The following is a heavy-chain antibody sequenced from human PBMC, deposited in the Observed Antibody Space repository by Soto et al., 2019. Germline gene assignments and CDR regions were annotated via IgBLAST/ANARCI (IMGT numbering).Heavy chain of an antibody. CDR2: ISSSSSYI. CDR3: ARDARDYYDSSGYANWFDP. D-gene: IGHD3-22*01. J-gene: IGHJ5*02. Sequence: GGSLILSCAASGFTFSGYSMNWVRQAPGKGLEWVSSISSSSSYIYYADSVKGRFTISRDNAKNSLYLQMNSLRAEDTAVYYCARDARDYYDSSGYANWFDPWGQGTLVTVSS. CDR1: GFTFSGYS. V-gene: IGHV3-21*01.